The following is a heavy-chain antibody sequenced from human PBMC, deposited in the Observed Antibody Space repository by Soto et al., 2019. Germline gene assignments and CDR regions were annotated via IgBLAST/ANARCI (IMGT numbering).Heavy chain of an antibody. V-gene: IGHV4-59*01. CDR3: ALQLGLWQPLDS. CDR2: IYYSGNT. J-gene: IGHJ4*02. D-gene: IGHD1-1*01. CDR1: GDSLRENY. Sequence: PSETLSLTCTVSGDSLRENYRSWIRQPPGKGLEWIGYIYYSGNTDYNPTLKGRVTISVDIAKSRFTLKLNSVTAADTAVYFCALQLGLWQPLDSWGRGTLVTVSS.